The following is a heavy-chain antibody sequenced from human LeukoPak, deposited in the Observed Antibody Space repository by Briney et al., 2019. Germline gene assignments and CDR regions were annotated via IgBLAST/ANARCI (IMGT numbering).Heavy chain of an antibody. CDR1: GYTFTGYY. V-gene: IGHV1-2*02. CDR2: INPNSGGT. J-gene: IGHJ5*02. CDR3: AREVEGMNWFDP. Sequence: GASVKVPCKASGYTFTGYYMHWVRQAPGQGLEWMGWINPNSGGTNYAQKFQGRVTMTRDTSISTAYMELSRLRSDDTAVYYCAREVEGMNWFDPWGQGTLVTVSS. D-gene: IGHD2-15*01.